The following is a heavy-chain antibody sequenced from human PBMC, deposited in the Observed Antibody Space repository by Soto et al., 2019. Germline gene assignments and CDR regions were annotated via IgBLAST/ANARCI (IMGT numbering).Heavy chain of an antibody. D-gene: IGHD5-12*01. V-gene: IGHV4-39*01. J-gene: IGHJ6*02. CDR2: IYYSGST. Sequence: QLQLQESGPGLVKPSETLSLTCTVSGGSISSSSYYWGWIRQPPGKGLEWIGSIYYSGSTYYNPSLKSRVNLSVDTSKHQFSLKLSSVTAADTAVYYCARQGAGAVAPYSYGMDVWGQGSPVTVCS. CDR3: ARQGAGAVAPYSYGMDV. CDR1: GGSISSSSYY.